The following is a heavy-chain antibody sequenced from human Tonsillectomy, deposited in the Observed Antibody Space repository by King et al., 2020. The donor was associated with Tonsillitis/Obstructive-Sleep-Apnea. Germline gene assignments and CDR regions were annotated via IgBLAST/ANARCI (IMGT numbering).Heavy chain of an antibody. Sequence: VQLVQSGAEVKKPGVSVKVSCKASGYTFTTYGISWVRQDPGQGLEWMGWISAYDFKTNYAQKFQDRFTMTIDTSTSTAYMEMRSLRSDDTAVYYCAREGQLYNYENRGYHYGGIDFWGQGTLVTVSS. V-gene: IGHV1-18*01. CDR3: AREGQLYNYENRGYHYGGIDF. J-gene: IGHJ4*02. D-gene: IGHD3-22*01. CDR1: GYTFTTYG. CDR2: ISAYDFKT.